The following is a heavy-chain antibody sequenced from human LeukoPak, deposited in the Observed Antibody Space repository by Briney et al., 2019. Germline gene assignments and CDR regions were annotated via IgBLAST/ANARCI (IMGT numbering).Heavy chain of an antibody. V-gene: IGHV1-46*01. D-gene: IGHD5-18*01. CDR1: GYTFTGYY. J-gene: IGHJ4*02. CDR3: AREAVVRRDFDY. CDR2: INPSGGTT. Sequence: ASVKVSCKASGYTFTGYYMHWVRQAPGQGLEWMGIINPSGGTTSYAQKFQGRVTMTRDTSTSTVYMELSSLRSEDTAVYYCAREAVVRRDFDYWGQGTLVTVSS.